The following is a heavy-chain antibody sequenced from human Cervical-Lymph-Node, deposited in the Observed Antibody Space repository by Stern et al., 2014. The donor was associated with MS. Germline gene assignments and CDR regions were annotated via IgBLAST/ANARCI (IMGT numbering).Heavy chain of an antibody. CDR3: AALVRGSYFY. Sequence: EVHLVESGAEMKKPGESLKISCKGSGYSFTLYWIGWGPQMPGKGLEWMGSIYPGDSDTRYSPSFQGQVTISADKSISTAYLQWSSLKASDTAMYYCAALVRGSYFYWGQGTLVTVSS. D-gene: IGHD1-26*01. CDR1: GYSFTLYW. J-gene: IGHJ4*02. V-gene: IGHV5-51*01. CDR2: IYPGDSDT.